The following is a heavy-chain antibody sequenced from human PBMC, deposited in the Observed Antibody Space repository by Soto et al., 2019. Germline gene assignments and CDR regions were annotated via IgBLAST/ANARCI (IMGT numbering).Heavy chain of an antibody. CDR3: AKDPRIGIAVAGVFDY. CDR1: GFTFSTYA. CDR2: ISGSGGST. D-gene: IGHD6-19*01. Sequence: EVQLLESGGGLVQPGGSLRLSCAASGFTFSTYAMSWVRQAPGKGLEWVSAISGSGGSTYYADSVKGRFTISRDNSKNTLDLQMNSLRAEDTALYYCAKDPRIGIAVAGVFDYWGQGTLVTVSS. V-gene: IGHV3-23*01. J-gene: IGHJ4*02.